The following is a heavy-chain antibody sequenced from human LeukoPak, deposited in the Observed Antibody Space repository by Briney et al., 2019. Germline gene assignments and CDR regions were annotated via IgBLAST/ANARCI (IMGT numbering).Heavy chain of an antibody. D-gene: IGHD3-16*01. CDR3: ARDWGDGAGYDY. CDR2: TYYRSKWYN. Sequence: SQTLSLTCAVSGDSVSKNSVAWNWIRQSPSRGLEWLGRTYYRSKWYNDYAVSVKSRITINPDTSKNQFSLHLKSVTPEDTAVYYCARDWGDGAGYDYWGQGTLVTVSS. J-gene: IGHJ4*02. V-gene: IGHV6-1*01. CDR1: GDSVSKNSVA.